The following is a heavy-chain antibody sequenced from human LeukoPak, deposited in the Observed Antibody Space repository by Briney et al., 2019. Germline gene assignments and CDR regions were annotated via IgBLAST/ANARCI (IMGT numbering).Heavy chain of an antibody. CDR2: IIPILGTA. J-gene: IGHJ4*02. CDR3: ATKRGYSYGSPH. V-gene: IGHV1-69*13. D-gene: IGHD5-18*01. CDR1: GGTFSSYA. Sequence: GASLKASCKASGGTFSSYAISWVRQAPGQGLEWMGGIIPILGTANYAQKFQGRVTITADESTSTAYMELSSLRSEDTAVYYCATKRGYSYGSPHWGQGTLVTVSS.